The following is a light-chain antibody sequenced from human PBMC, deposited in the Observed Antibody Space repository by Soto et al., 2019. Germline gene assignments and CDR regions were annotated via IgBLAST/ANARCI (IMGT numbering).Light chain of an antibody. J-gene: IGKJ3*01. CDR3: QQFNSYLFT. V-gene: IGKV1-13*02. Sequence: AIPLTQSPSSLSASVGDRVTITCRASQGISSALAWYQQKPGKAPKLLIYGASSLESGVPSRFSGSGSGTDFTLTISSLQPEDFATYYCQQFNSYLFTFGPGTKVDIK. CDR2: GAS. CDR1: QGISSA.